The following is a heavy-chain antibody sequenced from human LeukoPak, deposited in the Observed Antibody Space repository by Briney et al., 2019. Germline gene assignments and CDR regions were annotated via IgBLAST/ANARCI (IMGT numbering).Heavy chain of an antibody. J-gene: IGHJ5*02. CDR2: IYSGGST. Sequence: GGSLRLSCAASGFTVSSNYMSWVRQAPGKGLEWVSVIYSGGSTYYADSVKGRFTISRDNSKNTLYLQMNSLRAEDTAVYYCARGLGYCSSTSCYATWGQGTLVTVSS. CDR1: GFTVSSNY. CDR3: ARGLGYCSSTSCYAT. D-gene: IGHD2-2*01. V-gene: IGHV3-53*01.